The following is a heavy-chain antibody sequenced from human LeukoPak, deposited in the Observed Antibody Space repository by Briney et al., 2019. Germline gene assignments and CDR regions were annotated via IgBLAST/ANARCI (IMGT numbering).Heavy chain of an antibody. CDR3: ARDYDFWSGYLDY. CDR1: GFTFSSYA. Sequence: PGGSLRLSCAASGFTFSSYAMSWVRQAPGKGLEWVSAISGSGGSTYYADSVKGRFTISRDNSKNTLYLQMNSLRAEDTAVYYCARDYDFWSGYLDYWGQGTLVTVSS. V-gene: IGHV3-23*01. J-gene: IGHJ4*02. CDR2: ISGSGGST. D-gene: IGHD3-3*01.